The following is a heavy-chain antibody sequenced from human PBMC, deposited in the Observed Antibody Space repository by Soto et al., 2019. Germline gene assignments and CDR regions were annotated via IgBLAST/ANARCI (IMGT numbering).Heavy chain of an antibody. CDR2: ISSDGTNT. J-gene: IGHJ6*02. D-gene: IGHD2-2*01. CDR3: AKQIVAVIRPASPTDYFYGVDV. V-gene: IGHV3-30*04. Sequence: GGSLKLSRVGSGFPFGAFAMDLVPRAPGKGLEWVSLISSDGTNTYYADSVKGRFTISRDNSKNTLYLKMNSLRGEDTAVYYCAKQIVAVIRPASPTDYFYGVDVWGQGTTVTVSS. CDR1: GFPFGAFA.